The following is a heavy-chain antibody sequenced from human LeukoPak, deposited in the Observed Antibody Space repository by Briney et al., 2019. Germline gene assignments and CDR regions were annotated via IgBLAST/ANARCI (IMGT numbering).Heavy chain of an antibody. CDR1: GYTFTGYY. J-gene: IGHJ4*02. Sequence: APVKVSCKASGYTFTGYYMHWVRQAPGQGLEWMGWINPNSGGTNYAQKFQGRVTMTRDTSISTAYMELSRLRSDDTAVYYCARDVTAAMGFDYWGQGTLVTVSS. D-gene: IGHD1-26*01. CDR3: ARDVTAAMGFDY. V-gene: IGHV1-2*02. CDR2: INPNSGGT.